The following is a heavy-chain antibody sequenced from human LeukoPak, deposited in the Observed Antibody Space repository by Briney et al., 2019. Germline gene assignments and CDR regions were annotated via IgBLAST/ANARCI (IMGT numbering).Heavy chain of an antibody. CDR1: GYTFTSYA. J-gene: IGHJ6*02. CDR2: ISAYNGNT. D-gene: IGHD3-10*01. Sequence: ASVKVSCKASGYTFTSYAMNWVRQAPGQGLEWMGWISAYNGNTNYAQKLQGRVTMTTDTSTSTAYMELRSLRSDDTAVYYCARDGKVLLWFGELLQYYYYGMDVWGQGTTVTVSS. CDR3: ARDGKVLLWFGELLQYYYYGMDV. V-gene: IGHV1-18*01.